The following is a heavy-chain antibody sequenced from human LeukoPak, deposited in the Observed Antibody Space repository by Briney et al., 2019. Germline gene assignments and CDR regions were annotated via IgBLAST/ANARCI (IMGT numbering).Heavy chain of an antibody. V-gene: IGHV3-21*01. CDR3: ARDRNGGSAGLY. Sequence: GGSLRLSCAASGFTFNSYSMNWVRQAPGKGLEWVSSISSSSSYIYYADSVKGRFTISRDNAKNSLYLQMNSLRAEDTAVYYCARDRNGGSAGLYWGQGTLVTVSS. D-gene: IGHD4-23*01. J-gene: IGHJ4*02. CDR2: ISSSSSYI. CDR1: GFTFNSYS.